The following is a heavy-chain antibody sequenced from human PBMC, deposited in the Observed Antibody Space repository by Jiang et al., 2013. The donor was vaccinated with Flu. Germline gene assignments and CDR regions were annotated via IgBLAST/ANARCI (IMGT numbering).Heavy chain of an antibody. V-gene: IGHV4-59*01. CDR2: IYYSGST. Sequence: PSETLSLTCTVSGGSISSYYWSWIRQPPGKGLEWIGYIYYSGSTNYNPSLKSRVTISVDTSKNQFSLKLSSVTAADTAVYYCARVNMIVHGWFDPWGQGTLVTVSS. J-gene: IGHJ5*02. CDR3: ARVNMIVHGWFDP. CDR1: GGSISSYY. D-gene: IGHD3-22*01.